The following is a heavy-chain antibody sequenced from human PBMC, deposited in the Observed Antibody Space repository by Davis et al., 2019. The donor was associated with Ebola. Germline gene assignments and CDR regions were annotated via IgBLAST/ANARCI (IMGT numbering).Heavy chain of an antibody. Sequence: PGGSLRLSCAASGFTFSSYSMNWVRQAPGKGLEWVSYISSSSSTIYYADSVKGRFTISRDNSKNTLYLQMNSLRAEDTAVYYCARGADQSWTPSFDYWGQGTLVTVSS. V-gene: IGHV3-48*01. CDR3: ARGADQSWTPSFDY. CDR2: ISSSSSTI. D-gene: IGHD3/OR15-3a*01. J-gene: IGHJ4*02. CDR1: GFTFSSYS.